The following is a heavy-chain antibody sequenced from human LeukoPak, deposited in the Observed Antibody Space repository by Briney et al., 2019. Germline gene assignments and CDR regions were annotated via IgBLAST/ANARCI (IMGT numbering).Heavy chain of an antibody. D-gene: IGHD3-22*01. V-gene: IGHV4-34*01. J-gene: IGHJ4*02. CDR2: INHSGST. Sequence: SETLSLTCAVYGGSFSGYYWSWIRQPPGKGLEWIGEINHSGSTNYNPSLKSQVTISVDTSKNQFSLKLSSVTAADTAVYYCARRGYNHYYDSSGYYQEDYWGQGTLVTVSS. CDR1: GGSFSGYY. CDR3: ARRGYNHYYDSSGYYQEDY.